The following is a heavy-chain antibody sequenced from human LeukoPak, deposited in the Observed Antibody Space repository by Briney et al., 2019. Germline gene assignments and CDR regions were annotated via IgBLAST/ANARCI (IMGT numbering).Heavy chain of an antibody. V-gene: IGHV3-30*02. Sequence: GGSLRLSCAASGFTFNSYPMHWVRQAPGKGLEWVAYIRYDGSNKNYADSVKGRFTISRDNAKSSLYLQMDSLRAEDTAVYYCARDPYSGNYGAYYYYYMDVWGKGTTVTISS. CDR1: GFTFNSYP. J-gene: IGHJ6*03. D-gene: IGHD1-26*01. CDR2: IRYDGSNK. CDR3: ARDPYSGNYGAYYYYYMDV.